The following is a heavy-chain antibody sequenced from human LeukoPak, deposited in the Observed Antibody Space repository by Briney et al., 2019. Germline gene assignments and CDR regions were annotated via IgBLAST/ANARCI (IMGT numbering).Heavy chain of an antibody. V-gene: IGHV4-4*07. J-gene: IGHJ5*02. D-gene: IGHD6-19*01. CDR3: ARDVRYASGWSTPES. Sequence: SETLSLTCTVSGGSIINHYWSWTRQPAGKGLEWIGRIYSSGSANYSPSLKSRVSMSIDTSNNHFSLNLTSVTAADTALYFCARDVRYASGWSTPESWGQGTLVTVSS. CDR2: IYSSGSA. CDR1: GGSIINHY.